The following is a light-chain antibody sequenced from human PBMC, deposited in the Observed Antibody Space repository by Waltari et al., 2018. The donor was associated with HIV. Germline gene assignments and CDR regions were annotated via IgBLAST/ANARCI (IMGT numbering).Light chain of an antibody. CDR2: EGS. CDR3: CSYANSSTV. CDR1: SSDVGNYNP. V-gene: IGLV2-23*01. Sequence: QSALTQFASVSGSPGQSITISCTGTSSDVGNYNPVSWYQQHPGKAPKLMIYEGSKRASGVSNLFSGCKSGNTASRTISGLQAEDEADYYCCSYANSSTVFGGGTKVTVL. J-gene: IGLJ2*01.